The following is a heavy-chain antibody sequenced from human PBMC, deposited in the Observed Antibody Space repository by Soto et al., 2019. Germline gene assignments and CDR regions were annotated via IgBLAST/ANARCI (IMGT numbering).Heavy chain of an antibody. CDR3: RAYSGYDVFDF. CDR1: GGSISSGNW. Sequence: SETLSLTCAVSGGSISSGNWWGWVRQPPGKGLEWIGDIFHSGDANYNPSLKSRVTLSVDKSKNQFSLKLNSLSAADTAVYYCRAYSGYDVFDFWGQGTLVTVSS. CDR2: IFHSGDA. J-gene: IGHJ4*02. V-gene: IGHV4-4*02. D-gene: IGHD5-12*01.